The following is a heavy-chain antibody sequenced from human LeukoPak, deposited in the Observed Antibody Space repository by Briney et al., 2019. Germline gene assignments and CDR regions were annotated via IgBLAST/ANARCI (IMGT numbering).Heavy chain of an antibody. J-gene: IGHJ4*02. D-gene: IGHD3-22*01. CDR3: TTLIDSSSFYYFDY. Sequence: GGSLRLSCAASGFTFSSYAMSWVRQASGKGLEWVGRIRSKANSYATAYAASVKGRFTISRDDSKNTAYLQMNSLKTEDTAVYYCTTLIDSSSFYYFDYWGQGTLVTVSS. CDR1: GFTFSSYA. V-gene: IGHV3-73*01. CDR2: IRSKANSYAT.